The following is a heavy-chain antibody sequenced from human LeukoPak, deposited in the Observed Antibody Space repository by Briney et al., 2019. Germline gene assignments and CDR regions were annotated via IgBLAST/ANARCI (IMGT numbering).Heavy chain of an antibody. V-gene: IGHV3-74*03. CDR1: GFTFSSYW. CDR2: MSTDGSST. J-gene: IGHJ4*02. D-gene: IGHD2-8*01. CDR3: ARGAHVLMVYAPFDY. Sequence: GGSLRLSCGASGFTFSSYWRHGVRQAPGRGLVWFSSMSTDGSSTTYAESVRGRFTISRDNAKNTLYLQMNSLRAEDTAVYYCARGAHVLMVYAPFDYWGQGTLVTVSS.